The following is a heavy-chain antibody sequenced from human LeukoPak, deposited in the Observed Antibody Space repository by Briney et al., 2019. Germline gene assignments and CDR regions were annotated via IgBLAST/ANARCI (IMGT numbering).Heavy chain of an antibody. J-gene: IGHJ4*02. Sequence: PSETLSLTCTVSGGSISTYYWGWVRQPPGKGLEWIGSIYISGSTYYNPSLKSRVTISLNTSKTQFSLKLSSVTAADTAVYYCARGTFWSGYYHDYWGQGTLVTVSS. D-gene: IGHD3-3*01. CDR3: ARGTFWSGYYHDY. CDR2: IYISGST. V-gene: IGHV4-39*07. CDR1: GGSISTYY.